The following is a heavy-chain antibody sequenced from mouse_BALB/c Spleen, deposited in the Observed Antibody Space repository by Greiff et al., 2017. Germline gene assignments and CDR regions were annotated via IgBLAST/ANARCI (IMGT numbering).Heavy chain of an antibody. J-gene: IGHJ3*01. Sequence: EVKLVESGGGLVKPGGSLKLSCAASGFTFSSYAMSWVRQSPEKRLEWVAYISSGGGSTYYPDTVKGRFTISRDNAKNTLYLQMSSLKSEDTAMYYCARCGSSYPPWFAYWGQGTLVTVSA. V-gene: IGHV5-12-1*01. D-gene: IGHD1-1*01. CDR1: GFTFSSYA. CDR2: ISSGGGST. CDR3: ARCGSSYPPWFAY.